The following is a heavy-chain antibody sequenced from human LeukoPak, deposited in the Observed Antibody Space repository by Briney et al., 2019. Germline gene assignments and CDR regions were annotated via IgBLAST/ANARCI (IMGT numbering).Heavy chain of an antibody. CDR3: ARVPSPYYFDY. V-gene: IGHV3-21*01. CDR1: GFTFSSYS. CDR2: ISSSSSYI. Sequence: GGSLRLSCAASGFTFSSYSMNWVRLAPGKGLEWVSSISSSSSYIYYADSVKGRFTISRDNAKNSLYLQMNSLRAEDTAVYYCARVPSPYYFDYWGQGTLVTVSS. J-gene: IGHJ4*02.